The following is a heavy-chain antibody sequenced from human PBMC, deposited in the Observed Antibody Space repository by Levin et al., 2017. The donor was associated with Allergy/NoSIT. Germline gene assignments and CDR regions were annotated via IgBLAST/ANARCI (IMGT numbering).Heavy chain of an antibody. CDR2: LFYSGNM. CDR1: GGSISSGGYY. V-gene: IGHV4-31*03. Sequence: PSETLSLTCTVSGGSISSGGYYWNWIRQYPGKGLEWIGYLFYSGNMYYNPSLKGRVSMSVDTSKNQFFLNLTSVTAADTAVYSCARDPLDSHTTSHYSASGILDSWGLGTLVSVSS. J-gene: IGHJ4*02. D-gene: IGHD2/OR15-2a*01. CDR3: ARDPLDSHTTSHYSASGILDS.